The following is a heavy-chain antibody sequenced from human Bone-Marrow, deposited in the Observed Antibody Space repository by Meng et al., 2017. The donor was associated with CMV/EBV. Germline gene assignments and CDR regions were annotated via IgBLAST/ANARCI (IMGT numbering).Heavy chain of an antibody. CDR2: IYYSGST. CDR1: GGSISSYY. J-gene: IGHJ6*02. V-gene: IGHV4-59*01. CDR3: ARGGPDFWSGYPLAGYYYYSMDV. Sequence: SETLSLTCTVSGGSISSYYWSWIRQPPGKGLEWIGYIYYSGSTNYNPSLKSRVTISVDTSKNQFSLKLSSVTAADTAVYYCARGGPDFWSGYPLAGYYYYSMDVWGQGTTVTVSS. D-gene: IGHD3-3*01.